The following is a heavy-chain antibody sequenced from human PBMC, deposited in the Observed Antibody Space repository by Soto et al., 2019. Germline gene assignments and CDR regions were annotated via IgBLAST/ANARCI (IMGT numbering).Heavy chain of an antibody. CDR1: GGTFSTYT. D-gene: IGHD5-18*01. J-gene: IGHJ4*02. V-gene: IGHV1-69*06. CDR3: GRVPRYSFPTSDSLDQ. CDR2: ITPILRET. Sequence: QVHLVQSGTEVRKPGSSVTVSCKVSGGTFSTYTISWVRQAPGQGLQWMGGITPILRETTYAQNFQGRVFSTADISATTAYMELSELTSEDTAMYYCGRVPRYSFPTSDSLDQWGQGTRVTVSS.